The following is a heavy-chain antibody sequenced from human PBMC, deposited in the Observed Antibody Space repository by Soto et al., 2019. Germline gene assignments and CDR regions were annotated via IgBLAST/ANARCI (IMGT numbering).Heavy chain of an antibody. J-gene: IGHJ6*03. CDR2: IYYSGST. Sequence: SETLSLTCTVSGGSISSGAYYWSWIRQHPGKGLEWIGYIYYSGSTNYNPSLKSRVTISVDTSKNQFSLKLSSVTAADTAVYYCAREIGGSSSSWYDGYYYYYMDVWGKGTTVTVSS. CDR1: GGSISSGAYY. CDR3: AREIGGSSSSWYDGYYYYYMDV. V-gene: IGHV4-61*08. D-gene: IGHD6-13*01.